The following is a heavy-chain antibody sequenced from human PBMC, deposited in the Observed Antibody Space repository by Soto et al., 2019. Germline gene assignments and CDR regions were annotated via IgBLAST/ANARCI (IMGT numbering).Heavy chain of an antibody. CDR2: ISGSGGST. V-gene: IGHV3-23*01. CDR1: GFTFSSYA. Sequence: GGSLRLSCAASGFTFSSYAMSWVRQAPGKGLEWVSAISGSGGSTYYADSVKGRFTISRDNSKNTLYLQMNSLRAEDTAVYYCAKPPTRPYYYYMDVWGKGTTVTVSS. CDR3: AKPPTRPYYYYMDV. J-gene: IGHJ6*03.